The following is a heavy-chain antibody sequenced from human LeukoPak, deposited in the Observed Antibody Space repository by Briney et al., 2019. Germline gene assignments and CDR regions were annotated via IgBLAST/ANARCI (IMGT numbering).Heavy chain of an antibody. D-gene: IGHD3-3*01. CDR3: ARHRNYDFWMDY. Sequence: SQTLSLTCTVSGGSISSYYWSWIRQPPGKGLEWIGYIYYSGSTNYNPSLKSRATISVDTSKNQFSLKLSSVTAADTAVYYCARHRNYDFWMDYWGQGTLVTVSS. J-gene: IGHJ4*02. V-gene: IGHV4-59*08. CDR1: GGSISSYY. CDR2: IYYSGST.